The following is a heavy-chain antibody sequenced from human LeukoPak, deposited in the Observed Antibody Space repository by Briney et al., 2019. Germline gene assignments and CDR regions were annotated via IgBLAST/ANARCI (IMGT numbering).Heavy chain of an antibody. J-gene: IGHJ4*02. D-gene: IGHD6-6*01. CDR1: GFTFSSYA. CDR3: ARGGSIAARPIDY. V-gene: IGHV3-64*01. CDR2: ISSNGGST. Sequence: TGGSLRLSCAASGFTFSSYAMHWVRQAPGKGLEYVSAISSNGGSTYYANSVKGRFTISRDNSKNTLFLQMGSLRAEDMAVYYCARGGSIAARPIDYWGQGTLVTVYS.